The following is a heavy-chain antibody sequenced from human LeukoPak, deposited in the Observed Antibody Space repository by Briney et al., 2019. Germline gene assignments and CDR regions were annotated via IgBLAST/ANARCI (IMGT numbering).Heavy chain of an antibody. Sequence: SVKVSCKASGYTFTGYYMHWVRQAPGQGLEWMGRIIPILDLPNYTQKFQGRVTITADSSTNTAYMEMTSLRSEDTAVYFCDWFSESDGLDVWGQGTTVTVSS. CDR2: IIPILDLP. V-gene: IGHV1-69*02. D-gene: IGHD3-10*01. CDR1: GYTFTGYY. J-gene: IGHJ6*02. CDR3: DWFSESDGLDV.